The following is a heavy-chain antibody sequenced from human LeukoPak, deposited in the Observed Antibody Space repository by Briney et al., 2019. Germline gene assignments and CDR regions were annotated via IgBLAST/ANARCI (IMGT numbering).Heavy chain of an antibody. CDR3: ARDVHGDYGSGWFDP. V-gene: IGHV1-69*05. CDR1: GGTFNNSA. CDR2: IMPLFGTA. J-gene: IGHJ5*02. Sequence: SAVKVSCKTSGGTFNNSAISWVRQAPGQGLEWLGGIMPLFGTAGYAQKFQGRVTITKDESTRTVYLELTSLTSDDTAVYYCARDVHGDYGSGWFDPWGQGTLVSVSS. D-gene: IGHD4-17*01.